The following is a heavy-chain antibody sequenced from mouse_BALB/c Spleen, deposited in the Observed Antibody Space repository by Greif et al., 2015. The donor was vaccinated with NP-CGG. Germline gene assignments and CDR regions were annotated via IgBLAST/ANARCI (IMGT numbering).Heavy chain of an antibody. J-gene: IGHJ4*01. V-gene: IGHV1-14*01. Sequence: SGPELVKPGASVKMSCKASGYTFTSYVMHWVKQKPGQGLEWIGYINPYNDGTRKIEKFKGKATLTSDTSSCSAYMELSSLTSEDSAVYYCARSLYYDYDAMDYWGQGTSVTVSS. CDR3: ARSLYYDYDAMDY. D-gene: IGHD2-1*01. CDR2: INPYNDGT. CDR1: GYTFTSYV.